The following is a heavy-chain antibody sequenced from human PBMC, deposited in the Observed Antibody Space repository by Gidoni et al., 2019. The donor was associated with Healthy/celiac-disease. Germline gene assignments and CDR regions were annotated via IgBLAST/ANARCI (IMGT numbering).Heavy chain of an antibody. CDR3: ASAYYDILTGYYPAGDY. Sequence: QVQLQESGPGLVKPSQTLSLTCTVSGGSISSGDYYWSWIRQPPGKGLEWIGYIYYSGSTYYNPSLKSRVTIAVDTSKNQFSLKLSSVTAADTAVYYCASAYYDILTGYYPAGDYWGQGTLVTVSS. CDR1: GGSISSGDYY. CDR2: IYYSGST. D-gene: IGHD3-9*01. V-gene: IGHV4-30-4*01. J-gene: IGHJ4*02.